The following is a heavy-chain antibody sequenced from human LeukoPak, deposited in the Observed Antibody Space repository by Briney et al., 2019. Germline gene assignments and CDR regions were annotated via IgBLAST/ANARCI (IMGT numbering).Heavy chain of an antibody. CDR3: AKKAVAGYYNYYMDV. Sequence: GGSLRLSCAASVFTFSSYAMSWVRRAPGKGLEWVSDISGSGGNTYYADSVKGRFTISRDNSKKTLYLEMNSLRAEDTAVYHCAKKAVAGYYNYYMDVWGKGTTVTVSS. CDR1: VFTFSSYA. CDR2: ISGSGGNT. V-gene: IGHV3-23*01. D-gene: IGHD6-13*01. J-gene: IGHJ6*03.